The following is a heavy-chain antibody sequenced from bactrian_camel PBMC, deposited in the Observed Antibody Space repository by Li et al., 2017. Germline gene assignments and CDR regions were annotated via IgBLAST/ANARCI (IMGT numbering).Heavy chain of an antibody. J-gene: IGHJ4*01. CDR2: IHGDGRI. D-gene: IGHD6*01. CDR1: GDINRRRCG. Sequence: HVQLVESGGGSVQAGGSLQLSCEASGDINRRRCGMGWHRQAPGKERELVTWIHGDGRINYGDSVKGRFTISIDKDKNTLYLQMNSLKPEDTAMYYCAAGGAVGCCSSGHCPRAAEVDADMWGQGTQVTVS. CDR3: AAGGAVGCCSSGHCPRAAEVDADM. V-gene: IGHV3S53*01.